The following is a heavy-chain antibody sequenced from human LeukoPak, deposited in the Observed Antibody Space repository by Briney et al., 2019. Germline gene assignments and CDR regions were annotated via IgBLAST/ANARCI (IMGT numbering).Heavy chain of an antibody. CDR3: ARDYWGGDYYYGMDV. CDR2: ISAYNGNT. V-gene: IGHV1-18*01. CDR1: GYTFTSYG. Sequence: ASVKVSCKASGYTFTSYGISWVRQAPGQGLEWMGWISAYNGNTNYAQKLQGRVTMTTDTSTSTAYMELRSLRSDDTAVYYCARDYWGGDYYYGMDVWGQGTTVTVSS. J-gene: IGHJ6*02. D-gene: IGHD7-27*01.